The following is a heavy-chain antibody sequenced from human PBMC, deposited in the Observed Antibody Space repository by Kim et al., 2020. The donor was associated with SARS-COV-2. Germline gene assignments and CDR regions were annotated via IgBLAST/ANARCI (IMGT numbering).Heavy chain of an antibody. Sequence: GGSLRLSCAASGFSFSRHSMNWVRQAPGKGLEWVSSISSSTGHTFYADSVKGRFTVSRDNSLHLQMNSLRVEDTAVYYCAREYSNTANFDYWGQGALVTVSS. CDR3: AREYSNTANFDY. D-gene: IGHD5-12*01. CDR2: ISSSTGHT. J-gene: IGHJ4*02. CDR1: GFSFSRHS. V-gene: IGHV3-21*01.